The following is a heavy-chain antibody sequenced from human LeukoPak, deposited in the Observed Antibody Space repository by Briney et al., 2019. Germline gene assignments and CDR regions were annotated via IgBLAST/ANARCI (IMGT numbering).Heavy chain of an antibody. CDR2: ISSSSSYI. J-gene: IGHJ4*02. V-gene: IGHV3-21*01. CDR3: RGGNGGGDY. CDR1: GFTFSSYS. D-gene: IGHD3-10*01. Sequence: GGSLRLSCAASGFTFSSYSMNWVRQAPGKGLERVSSISSSSSYIYYADSVKGRFTISRDNAKNSLYLQMNSLRAEHTPVYDCRGGNGGGDYWGQGTLVTVSS.